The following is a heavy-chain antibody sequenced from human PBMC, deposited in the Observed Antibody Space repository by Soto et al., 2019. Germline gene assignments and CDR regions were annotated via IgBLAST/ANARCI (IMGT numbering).Heavy chain of an antibody. D-gene: IGHD3-3*01. V-gene: IGHV3-30*18. CDR2: ISHDGSDK. CDR3: AKDLYYDFWSGYSPDY. Sequence: PGGSLRLSCVASGFTFSGYGMHWVRQAPGKGLEWLAVISHDGSDKYYADSVRGRFTISRDNSENTLYLQMNSLRPEDTAVYYCAKDLYYDFWSGYSPDYWGQGTLVTVSS. CDR1: GFTFSGYG. J-gene: IGHJ4*02.